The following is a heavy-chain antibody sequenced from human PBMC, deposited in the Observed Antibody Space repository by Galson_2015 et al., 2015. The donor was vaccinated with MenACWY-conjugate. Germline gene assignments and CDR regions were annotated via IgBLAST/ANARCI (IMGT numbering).Heavy chain of an antibody. D-gene: IGHD2-8*02. CDR2: TSYDGSKK. V-gene: IGHV3-30*04. CDR1: GFTISSYA. Sequence: SLRLSCAASGFTISSYAMHWVRQAPGKGLEWVAVTSYDGSKKYYADSVKGRFTISRDNSKNTLYLQMNSLRDEDTAVYYCARAYCTGTSCADSFDPWGQGTLVTVSS. J-gene: IGHJ5*02. CDR3: ARAYCTGTSCADSFDP.